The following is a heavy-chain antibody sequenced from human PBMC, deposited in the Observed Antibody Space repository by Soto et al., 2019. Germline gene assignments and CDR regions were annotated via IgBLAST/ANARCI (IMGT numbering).Heavy chain of an antibody. CDR3: AKEHDYVWGSYRPYYFDY. CDR1: GFTFSSYG. D-gene: IGHD3-16*02. J-gene: IGHJ4*02. V-gene: IGHV3-30*18. CDR2: ISYDGSNK. Sequence: GGSLRLSCAASGFTFSSYGMHWVRQAPGQGLEWVAVISYDGSNKYYADSVKGRFTISRDNSKNTLYLQMNSLRAEDTAVYYCAKEHDYVWGSYRPYYFDYWGQGTLVTVSS.